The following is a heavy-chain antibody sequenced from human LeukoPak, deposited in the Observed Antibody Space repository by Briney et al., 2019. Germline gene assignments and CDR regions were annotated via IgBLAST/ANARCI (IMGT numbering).Heavy chain of an antibody. V-gene: IGHV3-23*01. Sequence: GGSLRLSCAASGFTFSSYAMSWVRQAPGKGLEWLSSISNSGGSTYYADSVKGRFTISRDNAYNTLYLQMNSLRVGDTAVYYCAKSKGGSVAGIDFWGQGTLVTVSS. J-gene: IGHJ4*02. CDR1: GFTFSSYA. D-gene: IGHD6-19*01. CDR3: AKSKGGSVAGIDF. CDR2: ISNSGGST.